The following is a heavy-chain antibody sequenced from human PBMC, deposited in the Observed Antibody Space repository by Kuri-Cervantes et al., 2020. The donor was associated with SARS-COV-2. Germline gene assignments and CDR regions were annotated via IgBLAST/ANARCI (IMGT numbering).Heavy chain of an antibody. CDR2: ISSSSYI. CDR1: GFTFSDYY. D-gene: IGHD3-16*02. V-gene: IGHV3-69-1*01. CDR3: QAQLTFGGVFAQDDY. J-gene: IGHJ4*02. Sequence: GGSLRLSCAASGFTFSDYYMSWIRQAPGKGLEWVSYISSSSYIYYADSVKGRFTISRDNAKNSLYLQMNSLRAEDTAVYYCQAQLTFGGVFAQDDYWGQGTLVTVSS.